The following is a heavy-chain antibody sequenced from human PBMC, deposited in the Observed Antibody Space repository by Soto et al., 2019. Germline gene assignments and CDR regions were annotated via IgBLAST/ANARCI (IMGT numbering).Heavy chain of an antibody. J-gene: IGHJ4*02. D-gene: IGHD1-26*01. CDR1: DGSINNGDW. Sequence: QVQLQESGTGLVEPSGTLSLTCNVYDGSINNGDWCSWVRQPPGKGLEWIGEVYHNGNTNYNASLKSRVTVSVDKSRTQFSLRLTSVPPADTAVYYCATRGIVGPSYWGKGTLVTVSS. V-gene: IGHV4-4*02. CDR2: VYHNGNT. CDR3: ATRGIVGPSY.